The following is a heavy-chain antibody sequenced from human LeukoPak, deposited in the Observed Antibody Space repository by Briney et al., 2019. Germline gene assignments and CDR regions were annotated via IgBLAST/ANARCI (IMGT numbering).Heavy chain of an antibody. D-gene: IGHD3-22*01. CDR2: IKRDGSEK. CDR1: GFTFSSYW. V-gene: IGHV3-7*03. Sequence: GGSLRLSCAAAGFTFSSYWMSWVRQAPGKGLEWVANIKRDGSEKYYVDSVKGRFTISGDNAKNSLYLQMNSLRAEDTAVYYCARGSTYYYDSSGYYYVDYFDYWGQGTLVTVSS. CDR3: ARGSTYYYDSSGYYYVDYFDY. J-gene: IGHJ4*02.